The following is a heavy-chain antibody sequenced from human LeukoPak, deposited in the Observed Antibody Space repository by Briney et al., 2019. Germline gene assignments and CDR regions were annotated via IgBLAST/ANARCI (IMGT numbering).Heavy chain of an antibody. V-gene: IGHV3-7*01. CDR2: IKQDGSEK. J-gene: IGHJ4*02. CDR1: TFSFSDFW. Sequence: GGSLRLSCAASTFSFSDFWMSWVRQAPGKGLEWVGNIKQDGSEKNYVDSVKGRFTISRDNAKKLLYLQMNSLRVEDTAVYYCARDFMYSISCTGCWGQGTLVTVSS. CDR3: ARDFMYSISCTGC. D-gene: IGHD6-13*01.